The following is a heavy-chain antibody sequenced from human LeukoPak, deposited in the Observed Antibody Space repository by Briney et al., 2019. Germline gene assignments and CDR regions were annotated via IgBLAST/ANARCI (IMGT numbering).Heavy chain of an antibody. CDR1: GGSFSGYY. CDR2: INHSRST. V-gene: IGHV4-34*01. Sequence: PSETLSLTCAVYGGSFSGYYWSWIRQPPGKGLEWIGEINHSRSTNYNPSLKSRVTISVDTSKNQFSLKLSSVTAADTAVYYCARGSVSSNYYYMDVWGKGTTVTVSS. D-gene: IGHD2-2*01. CDR3: ARGSVSSNYYYMDV. J-gene: IGHJ6*03.